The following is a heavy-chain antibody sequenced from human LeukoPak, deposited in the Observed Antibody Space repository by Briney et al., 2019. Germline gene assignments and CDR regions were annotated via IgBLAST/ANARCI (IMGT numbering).Heavy chain of an antibody. CDR2: IHFSGST. D-gene: IGHD3-10*01. CDR3: ARDSPSSAFDI. CDR1: GGSINSYY. Sequence: SETLSLTCTVSGGSINSYYWTWIRQSAEKGLEWIGRIHFSGSTNYNPALKSRVAISLDDSKNQFSLKLRSVTAADTAVYFCARDSPSSAFDIWGQGTMVTVSS. J-gene: IGHJ3*02. V-gene: IGHV4-4*07.